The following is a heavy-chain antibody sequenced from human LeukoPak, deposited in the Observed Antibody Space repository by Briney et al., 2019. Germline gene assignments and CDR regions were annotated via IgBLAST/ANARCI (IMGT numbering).Heavy chain of an antibody. CDR3: ATPGPDWGDAFDI. CDR2: FDPEDGET. Sequence: PGGSLRLSCAASGFTFSDHYMHWVRQAPGKGLEWMGGFDPEDGETIYAQKFQGRVTMTEDTSTDTAYMELSSLRSEDTAVYYCATPGPDWGDAFDIWGQGTMVTVSS. V-gene: IGHV1-24*01. CDR1: GFTFSDHY. J-gene: IGHJ3*02. D-gene: IGHD3/OR15-3a*01.